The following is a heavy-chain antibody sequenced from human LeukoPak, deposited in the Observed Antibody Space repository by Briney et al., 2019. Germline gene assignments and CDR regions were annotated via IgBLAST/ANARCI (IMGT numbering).Heavy chain of an antibody. D-gene: IGHD1-1*01. Sequence: GGSLRLSCAASGFTFSNYWMSWVRQAPGKGLEWVANIKPDGSQIYYVDSVKGRFTISRDNAKNSLYLQMNSLRAEDTAVYYCARDLNWETYWGQGTLVTVSS. CDR3: ARDLNWETY. J-gene: IGHJ4*02. CDR2: IKPDGSQI. CDR1: GFTFSNYW. V-gene: IGHV3-7*01.